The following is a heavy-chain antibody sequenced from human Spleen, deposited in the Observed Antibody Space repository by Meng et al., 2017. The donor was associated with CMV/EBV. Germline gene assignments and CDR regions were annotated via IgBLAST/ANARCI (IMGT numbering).Heavy chain of an antibody. CDR1: GFAFTSYW. CDR2: IKQDGSEK. V-gene: IGHV3-7*01. Sequence: GESLKISCAGSGFAFTSYWMNWVRQAPGKGLEWVAIIKQDGSEKYYVDSVKGRFTISRDNAKKSLYMQMNSLRVDDTAVYYCARGQRTSIYYYGMDVWGQGTTVTVSS. D-gene: IGHD2-2*01. J-gene: IGHJ6*02. CDR3: ARGQRTSIYYYGMDV.